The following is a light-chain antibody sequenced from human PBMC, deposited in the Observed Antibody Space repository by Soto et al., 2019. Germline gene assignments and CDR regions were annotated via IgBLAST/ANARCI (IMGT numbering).Light chain of an antibody. CDR3: QQYHRYSWT. CDR1: QSISSS. CDR2: DAS. Sequence: DIQMTQSPSTLSASVGDRVSIACRASQSISSSLAWYQQKPGKAPKLLIYDASSLESGAPSRFSGSGSGTEFTLSINSLQPQDFATYYCQQYHRYSWTFGQGTKVEIK. J-gene: IGKJ1*01. V-gene: IGKV1-5*01.